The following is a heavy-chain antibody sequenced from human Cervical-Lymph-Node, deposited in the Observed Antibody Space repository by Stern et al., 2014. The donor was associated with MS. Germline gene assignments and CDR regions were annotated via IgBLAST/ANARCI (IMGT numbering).Heavy chain of an antibody. CDR2: IYYSGFT. CDR3: ARHDSVPRPSQLYSARDRGPGYFDY. Sequence: QVQLQESSPGLVKPSETLSLTCTVSGGSISSSTYYWAWIRQPPGKGLEWIGNIYYSGFTYYNPSLKSRVTISVDMSKNQFSLKLSSVTAADTAIYYCARHDSVPRPSQLYSARDRGPGYFDYWGQGTLVTVSS. CDR1: GGSISSSTYY. V-gene: IGHV4-39*01. D-gene: IGHD1-26*01. J-gene: IGHJ4*02.